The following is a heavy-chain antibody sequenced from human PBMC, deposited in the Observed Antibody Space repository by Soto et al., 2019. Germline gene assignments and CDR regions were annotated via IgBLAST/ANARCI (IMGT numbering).Heavy chain of an antibody. J-gene: IGHJ6*02. Sequence: GGSLRLSCAASGFTFSSYGMHWVRQAPGKGLEWVAVISYDGSNKYYADSVKGRFTISRDNSKNTLYLQMNSLRAEDTAVYYCAKDVVVVPDAAYYYYGMDVWGQGTTVTVSS. CDR3: AKDVVVVPDAAYYYYGMDV. V-gene: IGHV3-30*18. CDR2: ISYDGSNK. D-gene: IGHD2-2*01. CDR1: GFTFSSYG.